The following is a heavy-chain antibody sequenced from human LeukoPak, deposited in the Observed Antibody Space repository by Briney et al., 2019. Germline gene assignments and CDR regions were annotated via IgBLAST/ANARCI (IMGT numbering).Heavy chain of an antibody. V-gene: IGHV3-23*01. J-gene: IGHJ4*02. Sequence: PGGSLRLSCAASGFTFSSYAMSWVRQAPGKGLEWVSAISGSGGSTNYADSVKGRFTISRDNSKNTLYLQMNSLRAEDTAVYYCARDLYKDSSSWPSFFDYWGQGTLVTVSS. CDR2: ISGSGGST. D-gene: IGHD6-13*01. CDR1: GFTFSSYA. CDR3: ARDLYKDSSSWPSFFDY.